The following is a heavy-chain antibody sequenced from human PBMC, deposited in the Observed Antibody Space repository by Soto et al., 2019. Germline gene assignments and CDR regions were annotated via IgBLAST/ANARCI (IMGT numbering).Heavy chain of an antibody. J-gene: IGHJ4*02. Sequence: GGSLRLSCAASGFTFTSYWMSWVRQAPGKGLEWVASIKQNGGEEYYVDSVKGRFTISRDNAKNSLYLEMNSLRAEDRAVYYCATSSDTGYIFDFWGQGTLVTVSS. CDR2: IKQNGGEE. CDR1: GFTFTSYW. V-gene: IGHV3-7*01. CDR3: ATSSDTGYIFDF. D-gene: IGHD3-9*01.